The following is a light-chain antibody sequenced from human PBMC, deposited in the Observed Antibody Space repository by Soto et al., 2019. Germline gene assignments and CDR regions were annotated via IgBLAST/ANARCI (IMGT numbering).Light chain of an antibody. CDR3: QQYGDSPAT. CDR2: GAF. J-gene: IGKJ3*01. Sequence: EIVLTQSPGTLSLSPGERATLSCRASQSVSSSYLAWYQQKPGQAPRLLIYGAFNRATGIPDRFSGSGSGTDFTLTFSRLEHEDFAVYYCQQYGDSPATFGPGTKVDIK. CDR1: QSVSSSY. V-gene: IGKV3-20*01.